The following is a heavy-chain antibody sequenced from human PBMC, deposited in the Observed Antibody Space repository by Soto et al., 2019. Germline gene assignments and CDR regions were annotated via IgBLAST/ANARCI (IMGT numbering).Heavy chain of an antibody. CDR2: IYPGDSDT. V-gene: IGHV5-51*01. CDR3: ARLRYDFWSGYYLYYYYGMDV. CDR1: GGRFTSYW. D-gene: IGHD3-3*01. J-gene: IGHJ6*02. Sequence: GVPRQIRCKGAGGRFTSYWIGWVRKMPGKGLEWMGIIYPGDSDTRYSPSFQGQVTISADKSISTAYLQWSSLKASDTAMYYCARLRYDFWSGYYLYYYYGMDVWGQGTTVTVSS.